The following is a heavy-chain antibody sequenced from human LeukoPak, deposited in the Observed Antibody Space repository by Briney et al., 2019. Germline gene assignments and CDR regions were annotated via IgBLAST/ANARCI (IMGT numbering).Heavy chain of an antibody. CDR3: AKHNIVVVPAASRFDP. Sequence: GGSLRLSCAASGFTFSSYAMSWVRQAPGKGLEWVSAISGSGGSTYYADSVKGRFTISRDNSKNTLYLQMNSLRAEDTAVYYCAKHNIVVVPAASRFDPWGQGTLVTVSS. V-gene: IGHV3-23*01. D-gene: IGHD2-2*01. J-gene: IGHJ5*02. CDR1: GFTFSSYA. CDR2: ISGSGGST.